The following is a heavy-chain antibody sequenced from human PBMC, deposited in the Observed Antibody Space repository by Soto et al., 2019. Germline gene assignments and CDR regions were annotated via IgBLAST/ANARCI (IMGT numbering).Heavy chain of an antibody. CDR2: IYKSATT. CDR3: ARGRYCLTGRCFPNWFDS. V-gene: IGHV4-30-4*01. Sequence: LSETLSLTCSVSGDSISNLDYFWAWIRQPPGQALEYIGYIYKSATTYYNPSFESRVAISVDTSKSQFSLNVTSVTAADTAVYFCARGRYCLTGRCFPNWFDSWGQGALVTV. D-gene: IGHD7-27*01. CDR1: GDSISNLDYF. J-gene: IGHJ5*01.